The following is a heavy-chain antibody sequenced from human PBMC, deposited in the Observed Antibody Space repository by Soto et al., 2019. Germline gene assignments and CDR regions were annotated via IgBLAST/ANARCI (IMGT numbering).Heavy chain of an antibody. CDR2: ISSSSSTI. CDR3: ARDYCRGGSCLDSGSYYYYGMDV. D-gene: IGHD2-15*01. J-gene: IGHJ6*02. CDR1: GFTFSSYS. V-gene: IGHV3-48*01. Sequence: EVQLVESGGGLVQPGGSLRLSCAASGFTFSSYSMNWVRQAPGKGLEWVSYISSSSSTIYYADSVKGRFTISRDKAKKSLYLQMTSLRAEDTAVYHCARDYCRGGSCLDSGSYYYYGMDVWSQGATVTVCS.